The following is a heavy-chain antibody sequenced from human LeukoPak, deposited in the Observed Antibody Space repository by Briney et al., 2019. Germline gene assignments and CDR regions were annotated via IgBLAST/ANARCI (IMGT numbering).Heavy chain of an antibody. CDR2: ISYDGSNK. CDR3: ARDRWVYWSSTSCYRFDY. Sequence: PGGSLRLSCAASGFTFSSYAMHWVRQAPGKGLEWVAVISYDGSNKYYADSVKGRFTISRDNSKNTLYLQMNSLRAEDTAVYYCARDRWVYWSSTSCYRFDYWGQGTLVTVSS. J-gene: IGHJ4*02. V-gene: IGHV3-30-3*01. CDR1: GFTFSSYA. D-gene: IGHD2-2*01.